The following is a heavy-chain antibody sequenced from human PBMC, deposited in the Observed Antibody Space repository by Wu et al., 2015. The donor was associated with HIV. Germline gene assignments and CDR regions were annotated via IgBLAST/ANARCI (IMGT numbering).Heavy chain of an antibody. CDR3: AREGRSASDTGAFDI. J-gene: IGHJ3*02. Sequence: QVHLVQSGVEVKKPGASVKVSCTASGDIFTNFGFSWVRQAPGQGLEWIGWLNPRSGDTKNAQRFQGRVTLTRDTSVSTLYLDLSSLRSDDTAVYYCAREGRSASDTGAFDIWGLGTMVTVYS. CDR1: GDIFTNFG. CDR2: LNPRSGDT. V-gene: IGHV1-18*01. D-gene: IGHD5-12*01.